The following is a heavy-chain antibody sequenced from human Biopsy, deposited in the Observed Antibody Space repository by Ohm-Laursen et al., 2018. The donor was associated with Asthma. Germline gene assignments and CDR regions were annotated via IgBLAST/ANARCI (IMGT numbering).Heavy chain of an antibody. D-gene: IGHD4-23*01. V-gene: IGHV3-30*07. CDR2: ISKDASTQ. Sequence: SLRLSCAASGFAVSRDHMFWVRQAPGKGLEWVGVISKDASTQDYADSVKGRFTMARDNSKNTLSLQMNSLRAEDTAVYYCARAYGGSFFSGSFDIWGQGTMVTVSS. J-gene: IGHJ3*02. CDR3: ARAYGGSFFSGSFDI. CDR1: GFAVSRDH.